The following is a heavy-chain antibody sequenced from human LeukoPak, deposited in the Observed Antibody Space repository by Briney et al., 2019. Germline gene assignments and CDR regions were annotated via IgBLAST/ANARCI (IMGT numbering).Heavy chain of an antibody. CDR1: GYSFTTYA. V-gene: IGHV1-3*01. J-gene: IGHJ6*03. CDR3: ARDREYCSSTSCYTGIRRSYYYYYMDV. CDR2: INAGNGDT. Sequence: ASVKVSCKASGYSFTTYAMHWVRQAPGQRLEWMGWINAGNGDTKYSQKFQGRVTITRDTSATTAYMELSSLSSVTAADTAVYYCARDREYCSSTSCYTGIRRSYYYYYMDVWGKGTTVTVSS. D-gene: IGHD2-2*02.